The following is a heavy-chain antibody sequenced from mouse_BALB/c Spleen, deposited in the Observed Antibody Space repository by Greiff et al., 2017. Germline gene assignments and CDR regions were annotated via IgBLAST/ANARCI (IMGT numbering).Heavy chain of an antibody. J-gene: IGHJ1*01. CDR3: ARSYGSSSYWYFDV. CDR2: ISYSGST. CDR1: GDSITSGY. Sequence: VQLKESGPSLVKPSQTLSLTCSVTGDSITSGYWNWIRKFPGNKLEYMGYISYSGSTYYNPSLKSRISITRDTSKNQYYLQLNSVTTEDTATYYCARSYGSSSYWYFDVWGAGTTVTVSS. D-gene: IGHD1-1*01. V-gene: IGHV3-8*02.